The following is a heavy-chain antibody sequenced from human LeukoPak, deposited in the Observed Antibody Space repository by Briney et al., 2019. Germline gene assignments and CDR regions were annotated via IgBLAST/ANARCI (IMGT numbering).Heavy chain of an antibody. V-gene: IGHV3-73*01. CDR1: GFTFSDSA. CDR2: IRGKGYSDPP. D-gene: IGHD3-16*01. Sequence: PGGSLRLSCAASGFTFSDSAIHWVRQASGKGLEWVGRIRGKGYSDPPAYAASVKGRFTISRDDSKSTAYLQMNSLKAEDTALYYCTVPQSGGNWFDPWGPGTLDTVSS. CDR3: TVPQSGGNWFDP. J-gene: IGHJ5*02.